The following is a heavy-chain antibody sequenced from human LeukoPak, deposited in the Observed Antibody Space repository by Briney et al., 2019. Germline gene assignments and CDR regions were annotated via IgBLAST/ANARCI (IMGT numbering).Heavy chain of an antibody. CDR2: ISSSGSII. CDR1: GFTFRSCE. CDR3: ARGFCSGGSCYFDY. D-gene: IGHD2-15*01. V-gene: IGHV3-48*03. J-gene: IGHJ4*02. Sequence: PGGSLRLSCAASGFTFRSCELSWVRQAPAKGLEWVSYISSSGSIIYYADSVKGRFTISRDSAKNSLYLQMNSLRAEDTAVYYCARGFCSGGSCYFDYWGQGTLVTVSS.